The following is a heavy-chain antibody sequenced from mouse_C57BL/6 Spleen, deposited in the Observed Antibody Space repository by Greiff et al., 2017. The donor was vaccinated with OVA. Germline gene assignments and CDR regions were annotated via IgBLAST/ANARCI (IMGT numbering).Heavy chain of an antibody. CDR3: ASSPYYYCREGYAMDY. J-gene: IGHJ4*01. Sequence: QVQLQQPGAELVKPGASVKLSCKASGYTFTSYWLHWVKQRPGQGLEWIGMIHPNSGSTNYNEKFKSKATLTVDKSSSTAYMQLSSLTSVDSAVYYCASSPYYYCREGYAMDYWGQGTSVTVSS. CDR2: IHPNSGST. D-gene: IGHD1-1*01. CDR1: GYTFTSYW. V-gene: IGHV1-64*01.